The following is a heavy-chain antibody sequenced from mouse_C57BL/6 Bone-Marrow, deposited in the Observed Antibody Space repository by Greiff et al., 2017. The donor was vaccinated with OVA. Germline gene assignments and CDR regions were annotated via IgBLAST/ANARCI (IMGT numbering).Heavy chain of an antibody. CDR2: ISDGGSYT. V-gene: IGHV5-4*01. CDR3: ARDSLLWLRREGFAY. Sequence: EVQLVESGGGLVKPGGSLKLSCAASGFTFSSYAMSWVRQTPEKRLEWVATISDGGSYTYYPDNVKGRFTISRDNAKNNLYLQMSHLKSEDTAMYYCARDSLLWLRREGFAYWGQGTLVTVSA. D-gene: IGHD2-9*01. CDR1: GFTFSSYA. J-gene: IGHJ3*01.